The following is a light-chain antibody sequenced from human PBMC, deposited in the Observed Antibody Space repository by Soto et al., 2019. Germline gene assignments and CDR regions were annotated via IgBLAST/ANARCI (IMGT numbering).Light chain of an antibody. CDR2: AAS. J-gene: IGKJ4*01. Sequence: DIQMTQTPSSGSVSVRDSVTMTCRSSQGISSWLAWYQQKPGKALKFLMYAASTLQSGVPSRFSGSGSGTDFTLTISSLQPEDFAIYYCQQSNRFPLTFGGGTKVDIK. V-gene: IGKV1-12*01. CDR3: QQSNRFPLT. CDR1: QGISSW.